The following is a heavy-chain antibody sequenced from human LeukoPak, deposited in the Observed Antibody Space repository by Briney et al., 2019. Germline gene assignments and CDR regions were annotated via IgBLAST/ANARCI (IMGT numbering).Heavy chain of an antibody. Sequence: GGSLRLSCTASKFTFSNYGMQWVRQAPGKGLEWVAVVSSDGGTKYYADSVKGRFTISRDNSKNSLYLQMNSLRAEDTAVYYCARDFHYRYYYYGMDVWGQGTTVTVSS. J-gene: IGHJ6*02. V-gene: IGHV3-30*03. CDR3: ARDFHYRYYYYGMDV. CDR2: VSSDGGTK. D-gene: IGHD4-11*01. CDR1: KFTFSNYG.